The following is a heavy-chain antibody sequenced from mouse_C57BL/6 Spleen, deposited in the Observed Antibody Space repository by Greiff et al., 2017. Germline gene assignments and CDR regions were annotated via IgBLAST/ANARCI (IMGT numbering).Heavy chain of an antibody. CDR2: INPSTGGT. Sequence: VHVKQSGPELVKPGASVKISCKASGYSFTGYYMNWVKQSPEKSLEWIGEINPSTGGTTYNQKFKAKATLTVDKSSSTAYMQLKSLTSEDSAVYYCARKVYYAMDYWGQGTSVTVSS. CDR3: ARKVYYAMDY. CDR1: GYSFTGYY. V-gene: IGHV1-42*01. J-gene: IGHJ4*01.